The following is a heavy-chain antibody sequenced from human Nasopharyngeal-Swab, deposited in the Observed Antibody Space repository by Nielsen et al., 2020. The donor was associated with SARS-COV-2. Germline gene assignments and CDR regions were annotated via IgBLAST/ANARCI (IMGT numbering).Heavy chain of an antibody. CDR3: AKAGAGSWYGDY. J-gene: IGHJ4*02. CDR2: ISSSSSYI. CDR1: GFTFSSYS. V-gene: IGHV3-21*01. D-gene: IGHD6-13*01. Sequence: GGSLRLFCAASGFTFSSYSMNWVRQAPGKGLEWVSSISSSSSYIYYADSVKGRFTISRDNSKNTLYLQMNSLRAEDTAVYYCAKAGAGSWYGDYWGQGTLVTVSS.